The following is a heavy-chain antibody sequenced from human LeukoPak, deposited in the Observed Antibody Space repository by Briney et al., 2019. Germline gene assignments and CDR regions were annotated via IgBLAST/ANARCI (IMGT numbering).Heavy chain of an antibody. CDR1: GFTFSNAW. V-gene: IGHV3-15*01. CDR2: IKSKTDGGTT. J-gene: IGHJ4*02. CDR3: TRAHPRYCSSTSCPLGY. D-gene: IGHD2-2*01. Sequence: GGSLRLSCAASGFTFSNAWMSWVRQAPGKGLEWVGRIKSKTDGGTTDYAAPVKGRFTISRDDSKNTLYLQMNSLKTEDTAVYYCTRAHPRYCSSTSCPLGYWGQGTLVTVSS.